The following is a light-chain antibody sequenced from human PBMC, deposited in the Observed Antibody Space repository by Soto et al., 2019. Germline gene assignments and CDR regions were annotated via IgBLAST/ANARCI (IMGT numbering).Light chain of an antibody. CDR2: DAS. CDR1: ESVSSN. Sequence: EIVITQSPVTLSLSPGERATLSCRASESVSSNLAWYQQKPGQAPRLLIYDASTRATGIPARFSGSGSGTDVTITISSLTSEDFAVYYCQQYNNWPPGRTFGQGTKVEIK. V-gene: IGKV3-15*01. CDR3: QQYNNWPPGRT. J-gene: IGKJ1*01.